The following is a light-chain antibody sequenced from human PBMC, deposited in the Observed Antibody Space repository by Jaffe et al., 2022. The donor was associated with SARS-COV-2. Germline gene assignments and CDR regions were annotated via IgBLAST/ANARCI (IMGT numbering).Light chain of an antibody. CDR2: WAS. Sequence: DIVMTQSPDSLAVSLGERATINCKSSQSVLYTSNNKHSLAWYQQKPGQPPKLLIYWASTREFGVPDRFSGSGSGTDFTLTISSLQAEDVAVYYCQQYYRTPLTFGGGTKVEIK. CDR1: QSVLYTSNNKHS. V-gene: IGKV4-1*01. CDR3: QQYYRTPLT. J-gene: IGKJ4*01.